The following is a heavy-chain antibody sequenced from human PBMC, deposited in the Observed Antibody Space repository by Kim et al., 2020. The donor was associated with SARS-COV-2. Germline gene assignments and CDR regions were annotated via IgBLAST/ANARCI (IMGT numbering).Heavy chain of an antibody. CDR2: INPNSGGT. V-gene: IGHV1-2*02. J-gene: IGHJ5*02. Sequence: ASVKVSCKTSGYTFTAYYMHWVRLAPGQGLEWMGWINPNSGGTIYAQKFQGRVTLTKDTSISTAYMELSRLRSDDTAVYYCARANITDVNWFDHWGQGTLVNVSS. CDR3: ARANITDVNWFDH. CDR1: GYTFTAYY.